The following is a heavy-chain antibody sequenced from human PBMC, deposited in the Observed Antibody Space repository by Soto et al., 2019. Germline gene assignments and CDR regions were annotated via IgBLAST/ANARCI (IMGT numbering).Heavy chain of an antibody. CDR3: AKVTNIVLMVYATHYYGMDV. CDR1: GFTFSSYA. V-gene: IGHV3-23*01. D-gene: IGHD2-8*01. Sequence: GGSLRLSCAASGFTFSSYAMSWVRQAPGKGLEWVSAISGSGGSTYYADSVKGRFTISRDNSKNTLYLQMNSLRAEDTAVYYCAKVTNIVLMVYATHYYGMDVWGQGTTVTVSS. J-gene: IGHJ6*02. CDR2: ISGSGGST.